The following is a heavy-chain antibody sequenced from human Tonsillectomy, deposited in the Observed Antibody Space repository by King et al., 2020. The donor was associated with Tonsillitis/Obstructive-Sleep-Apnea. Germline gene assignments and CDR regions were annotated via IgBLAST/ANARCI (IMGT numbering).Heavy chain of an antibody. D-gene: IGHD2-8*02. CDR1: GFSLTTGGVG. J-gene: IGHJ5*02. CDR3: AHRQGYCTGGNCPRWFDP. V-gene: IGHV2-5*02. Sequence: TLKESGPTLVQPTQTLTLNCTFSGFSLTTGGVGVGWIRQPPGRALEWLALIYWDDDKQYSPSLKSRVTITKDTSNNQVVLTMTNVDPVDTATYYCAHRQGYCTGGNCPRWFDPWGQGTLVTVSS. CDR2: IYWDDDK.